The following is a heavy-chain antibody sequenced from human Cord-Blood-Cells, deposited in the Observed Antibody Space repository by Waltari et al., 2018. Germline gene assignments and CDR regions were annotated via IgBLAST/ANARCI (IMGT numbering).Heavy chain of an antibody. CDR2: FDPEDGET. V-gene: IGHV1-24*01. CDR3: ATADCSSTSCYYYYGMDV. CDR1: GYTLTELS. J-gene: IGHJ6*02. D-gene: IGHD2-2*01. Sequence: QVQLVQSGAEVKKPGASVKVSCKVSGYTLTELSMHWVRQAPGKGLEWMGGFDPEDGETIYAQKFQGRVTMTEDTSTDTAYMELSSLRSEDTAVYYCATADCSSTSCYYYYGMDVWGQGTTVTVSS.